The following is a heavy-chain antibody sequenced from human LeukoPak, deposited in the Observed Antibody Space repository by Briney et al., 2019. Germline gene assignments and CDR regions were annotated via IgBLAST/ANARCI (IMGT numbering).Heavy chain of an antibody. Sequence: PGGSLRLSCAASGFTFSSYAMSWVRQAPGKGLEWVSAIKGSGGITYYADSVKGRFTISRDNSKNTLFLQMNSLRDEDTALYYCAKDRDSSTWYYVDYWGQGILVTVSS. CDR1: GFTFSSYA. CDR3: AKDRDSSTWYYVDY. J-gene: IGHJ4*02. D-gene: IGHD6-13*01. CDR2: IKGSGGIT. V-gene: IGHV3-23*01.